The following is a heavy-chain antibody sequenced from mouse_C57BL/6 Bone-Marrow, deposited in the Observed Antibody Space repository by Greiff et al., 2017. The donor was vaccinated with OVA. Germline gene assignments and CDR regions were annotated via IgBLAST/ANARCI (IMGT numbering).Heavy chain of an antibody. CDR1: GYTFTDYY. CDR2: INPYNGGT. D-gene: IGHD2-4*01. J-gene: IGHJ3*01. Sequence: EVKLQESGPVLVKPGASVKMSCKASGYTFTDYYMNWVKQSHGKSLEWIGVINPYNGGTSYKQKLKGKATLTVDKSSSTAYMELNSLTSEYSAVYYCARSDYDYPFAYWGQGTLVTVSA. V-gene: IGHV1-19*01. CDR3: ARSDYDYPFAY.